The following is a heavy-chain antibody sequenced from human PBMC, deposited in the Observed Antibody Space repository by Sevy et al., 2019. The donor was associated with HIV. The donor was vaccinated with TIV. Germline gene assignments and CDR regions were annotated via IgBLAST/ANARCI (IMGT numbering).Heavy chain of an antibody. CDR2: ISSTSSYI. J-gene: IGHJ4*02. V-gene: IGHV3-21*03. Sequence: GGSLRLSCTAAGFTFSGYTMNWVRQAPGKGLEWISSISSTSSYIEYADSVKGRFTISRDNAKNSLYLQINSLTAEDTAVYFCVRATYISGSDYFDYWGQGTLVTVSS. CDR1: GFTFSGYT. CDR3: VRATYISGSDYFDY. D-gene: IGHD5-18*01.